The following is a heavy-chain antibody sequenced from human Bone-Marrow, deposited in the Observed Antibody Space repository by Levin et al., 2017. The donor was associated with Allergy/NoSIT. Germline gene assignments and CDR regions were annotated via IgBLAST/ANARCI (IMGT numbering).Heavy chain of an antibody. CDR2: INSGSTDI. CDR1: GFFFSTYN. D-gene: IGHD3-9*01. V-gene: IGHV3-21*04. J-gene: IGHJ6*02. Sequence: ASVKVSCAASGFFFSTYNMNWVRQAPRKALEWVSSINSGSTDIYYADSLKGRFTISRDNAENSLYLQMNGLRAGDTAVYYCARDRTYGILRNYGMDVWGQGTTVTVSS. CDR3: ARDRTYGILRNYGMDV.